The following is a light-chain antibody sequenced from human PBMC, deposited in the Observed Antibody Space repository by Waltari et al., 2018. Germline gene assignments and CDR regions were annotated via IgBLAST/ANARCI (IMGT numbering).Light chain of an antibody. CDR1: SSAVVGNTY. CDR3: SSYTSSSTYV. V-gene: IGLV2-14*03. CDR2: DVS. Sequence: QSALTHPPSVSGSPGQPITIPCTGTSSAVVGNTYVSWSQQHPGKAPKLMIYDVSKRPSGVSSRFSGSKSGNTASLTISGLQAEDEADYYCSSYTSSSTYVFGTGTKVTVL. J-gene: IGLJ1*01.